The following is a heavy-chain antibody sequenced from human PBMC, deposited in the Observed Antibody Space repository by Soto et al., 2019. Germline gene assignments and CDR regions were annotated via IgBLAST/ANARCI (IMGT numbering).Heavy chain of an antibody. CDR2: ISHGGSP. CDR3: ATRDSSGPR. Sequence: QVQLQESGPGLVKPSETLSLTCVVSSGSISRNEWWSWVRQPPGKGLEWVGDISHGGSPNSSPSPEGRVTISIATSRNQFSLRLSSVTAANTAVYYCATRDSSGPRWGQGTLVTVSS. J-gene: IGHJ4*02. D-gene: IGHD2-15*01. CDR1: SGSISRNEW. V-gene: IGHV4-4*02.